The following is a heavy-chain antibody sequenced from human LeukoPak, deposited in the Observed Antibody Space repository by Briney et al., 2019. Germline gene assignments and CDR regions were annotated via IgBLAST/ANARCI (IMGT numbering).Heavy chain of an antibody. CDR2: IYYSGST. Sequence: SETLSLTCTVSGGSISSSSYYWGWIRQPPGKGLEWIGSIYYSGSTYYNPSLKSRVTISVDTSKNQFSLKLSSVTAADTAVYYCARDMVGSSGLYYYYYMDVWGKGTTVTVSS. D-gene: IGHD6-19*01. CDR1: GGSISSSSYY. J-gene: IGHJ6*03. V-gene: IGHV4-39*07. CDR3: ARDMVGSSGLYYYYYMDV.